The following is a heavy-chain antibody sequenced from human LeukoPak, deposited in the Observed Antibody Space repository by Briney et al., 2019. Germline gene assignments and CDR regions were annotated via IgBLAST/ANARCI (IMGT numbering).Heavy chain of an antibody. D-gene: IGHD1-26*01. CDR1: GYTFTSYG. J-gene: IGHJ4*02. CDR2: ISAYNGNT. Sequence: ASVKVSCKASGYTFTSYGISWVRQAPGQGLGWMGWISAYNGNTNYAQKLQGRVTMTTDTSTSTAYMELRSLRSDDTAVYYCVLSRMRELMIDYWGQGTLVTVSS. V-gene: IGHV1-18*01. CDR3: VLSRMRELMIDY.